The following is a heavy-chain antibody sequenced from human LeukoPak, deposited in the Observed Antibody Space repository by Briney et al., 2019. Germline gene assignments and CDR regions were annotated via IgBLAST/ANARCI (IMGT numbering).Heavy chain of an antibody. V-gene: IGHV1-24*01. J-gene: IGHJ4*02. CDR2: FDPEDGEDGET. D-gene: IGHD3-9*01. CDR1: GSSLIEVA. CDR3: AMTDRYAGRPFDY. Sequence: GASVKVSCKVFGSSLIEVAMHWVRQAPGTGLGWVGSFDPEDGEDGETHYAQKFQGRVTMTEDASTDTAYMELTSLSSEDTALYYCAMTDRYAGRPFDYWGQGTLVTVSS.